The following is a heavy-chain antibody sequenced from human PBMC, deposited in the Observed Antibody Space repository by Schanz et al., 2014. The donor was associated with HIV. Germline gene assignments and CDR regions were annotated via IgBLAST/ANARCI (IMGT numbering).Heavy chain of an antibody. CDR2: IDNNGGRT. V-gene: IGHV3-23*01. D-gene: IGHD2-15*01. Sequence: EVQLLESGGGLVQPGGSLRLSCVASRFTFNTYAMAWVRQAPGKGLECVSSIDNNGGRTYYADSVKGRFTISRDNSKYTLYLQMNSLRVEDTAVYYCARMASDTVVVPGTIGNDYYSYYGVDVWGHGTTVTVSS. CDR3: ARMASDTVVVPGTIGNDYYSYYGVDV. J-gene: IGHJ6*02. CDR1: RFTFNTYA.